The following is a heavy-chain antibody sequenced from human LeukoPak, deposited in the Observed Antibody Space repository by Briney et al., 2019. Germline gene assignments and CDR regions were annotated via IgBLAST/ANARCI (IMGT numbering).Heavy chain of an antibody. V-gene: IGHV3-15*01. CDR1: GLTFSNAW. CDR3: TTVDQDYYGSGGDSYYYYYMDV. Sequence: PGGSLRLSCAASGLTFSNAWMSWVRQAPGKGLEWVGRIKSKTDGGTTDYAAPVKGRFTISRDDSKNTLYLQMNSLKTEDTAVYYCTTVDQDYYGSGGDSYYYYYMDVWGKGTTVTVSS. CDR2: IKSKTDGGTT. J-gene: IGHJ6*03. D-gene: IGHD3-10*01.